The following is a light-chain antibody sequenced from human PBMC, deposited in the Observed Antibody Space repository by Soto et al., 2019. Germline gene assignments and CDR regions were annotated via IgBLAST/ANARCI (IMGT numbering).Light chain of an antibody. Sequence: DIQMTQSISTLSESVGDRVTITCRASQSISSWLAWYQQKPGQAPKLLIYKASSLESGVPSSFSGSGSGTEFILSIRRLHPDDFATYYYQLYNSYGTFGKGTKVEIK. J-gene: IGKJ1*01. V-gene: IGKV1-5*03. CDR3: QLYNSYGT. CDR2: KAS. CDR1: QSISSW.